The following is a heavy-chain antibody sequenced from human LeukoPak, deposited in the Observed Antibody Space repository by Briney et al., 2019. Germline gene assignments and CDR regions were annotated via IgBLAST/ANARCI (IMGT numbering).Heavy chain of an antibody. CDR3: AREGRQEYVLFDC. J-gene: IGHJ4*02. D-gene: IGHD2-2*01. Sequence: SETLSLTCTVSGDSISSYYRSWIRQPPGKGLEWMWHINYSGNTHYNPSLQSRVTISVDTSKNKFSLGLTSVTAADTAVYYCAREGRQEYVLFDCWGQGTLVTVS. V-gene: IGHV4-59*01. CDR1: GDSISSYY. CDR2: INYSGNT.